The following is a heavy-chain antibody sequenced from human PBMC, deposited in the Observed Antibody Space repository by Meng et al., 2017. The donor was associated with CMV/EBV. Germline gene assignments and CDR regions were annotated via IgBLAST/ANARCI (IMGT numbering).Heavy chain of an antibody. V-gene: IGHV2-5*01. Sequence: SGPTLVKPTQTLTLTCTFSGFSLSTSGVGVGWIRQPPGKALEWLALIYWNDDKRYSPSLKSRLTITKDTSNSQVVLTMPNIDTVDTTTYYCAQSVVPAAERGIAVSGTWYYYYSYGMDFWGQGTPVTVSS. CDR3: AQSVVPAAERGIAVSGTWYYYYSYGMDF. J-gene: IGHJ6*02. D-gene: IGHD6-19*01. CDR1: GFSLSTSGVG. CDR2: IYWNDDK.